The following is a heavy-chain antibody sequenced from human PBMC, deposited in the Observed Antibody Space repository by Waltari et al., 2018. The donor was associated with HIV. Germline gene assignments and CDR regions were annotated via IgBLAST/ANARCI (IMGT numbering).Heavy chain of an antibody. V-gene: IGHV4-4*07. Sequence: VRPSETLSLPCSVSDASLSHYYWGWVRPPAGKSLEWHGHIFTSGRTDYNPSLKSRVTLSIDTDKNQFSLKLTSVTAADTAVYYCARDIRQDPIFGVVTLWGQGTLVTVSS. CDR1: DASLSHYY. D-gene: IGHD3-3*01. J-gene: IGHJ4*02. CDR3: ARDIRQDPIFGVVTL. CDR2: IFTSGRT.